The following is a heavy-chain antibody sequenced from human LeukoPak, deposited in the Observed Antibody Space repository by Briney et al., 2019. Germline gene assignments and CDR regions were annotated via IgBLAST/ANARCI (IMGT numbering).Heavy chain of an antibody. D-gene: IGHD6-6*01. Sequence: PGRSLRLSCAASGFTFSSYGTHWVRQAPGKGLEWVAVISYDAGNKYSADSVKGRFTISRDNSQNTLYLQMNSLRAEDTAVYYCAKDRGTSSSAYGMDVWGQGTTVTVSS. CDR2: ISYDAGNK. CDR3: AKDRGTSSSAYGMDV. CDR1: GFTFSSYG. V-gene: IGHV3-30*18. J-gene: IGHJ6*02.